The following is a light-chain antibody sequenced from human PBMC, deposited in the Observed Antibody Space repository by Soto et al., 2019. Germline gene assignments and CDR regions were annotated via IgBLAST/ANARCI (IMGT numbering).Light chain of an antibody. Sequence: EIVLTQSPATLSLSPGESATLSCRASQSVGTYFAWYQQKRGQSPRLLLYGASKRAPGIPARFSGSGSGTDFTLTISSLEPEDFAVYCCLQRSIGFTFGPGTKVEVK. CDR1: QSVGTY. CDR3: LQRSIGFT. J-gene: IGKJ3*01. CDR2: GAS. V-gene: IGKV3-11*01.